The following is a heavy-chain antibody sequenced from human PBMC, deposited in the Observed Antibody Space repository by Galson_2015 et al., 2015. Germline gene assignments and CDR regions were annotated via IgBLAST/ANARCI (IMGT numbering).Heavy chain of an antibody. D-gene: IGHD7-27*01. CDR3: ARTSRQNRGLDAFEL. CDR1: GYTFTNHW. CDR2: IYPGDSDT. V-gene: IGHV5-51*01. Sequence: QSGAEVKKPGESLKISCRGSGYTFTNHWIGWVRQMPGKGLEWMGNIYPGDSDTRYSPSFQGQVTISADKSIRTAYLQWSSLKASDTARYHCARTSRQNRGLDAFELWGQGTMVAVSS. J-gene: IGHJ3*01.